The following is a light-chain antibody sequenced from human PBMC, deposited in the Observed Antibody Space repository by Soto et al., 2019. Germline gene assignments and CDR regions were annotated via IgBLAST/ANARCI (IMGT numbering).Light chain of an antibody. CDR3: LQDFQYPRT. CDR1: QSLRHSNGFIY. Sequence: DIVMTQSPLYLPVTPGEPASISCRSSQSLRHSNGFIYLAWYQQRPGKAPKLLIYEASTLQSGVPSRFSGNFSATNFSLTIGSLQSEDFATYYCLQDFQYPRTFGQGTKVDIK. CDR2: EAS. J-gene: IGKJ1*01. V-gene: IGKV2-28*01.